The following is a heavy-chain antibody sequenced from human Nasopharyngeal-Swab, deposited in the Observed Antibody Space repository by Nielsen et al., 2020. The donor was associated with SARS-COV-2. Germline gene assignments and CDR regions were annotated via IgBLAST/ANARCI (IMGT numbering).Heavy chain of an antibody. Sequence: SETLSITWTVAGGSISSSSYYWGWIRQPPGKGLEWIGSIYYSGSTYYNPSLKSRDTISVDTSKNQFSLKLSSVTAADTAVYYCARLSNWYFDLWGRGTLVTVSS. CDR1: GGSISSSSYY. CDR2: IYYSGST. V-gene: IGHV4-39*01. J-gene: IGHJ2*01. CDR3: ARLSNWYFDL.